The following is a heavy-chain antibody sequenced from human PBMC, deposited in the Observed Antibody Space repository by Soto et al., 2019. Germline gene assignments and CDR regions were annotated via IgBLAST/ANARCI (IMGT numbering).Heavy chain of an antibody. Sequence: QPGGSLRLSCAASGFTVSSNYMSWVRQAPGKGLEWVSVIYSGGSTYYADSVKGRFTISRDNSKNTLYLQMNSLRAEDTAVYYCARDLVVVVTAIRYYYGMDVWGQGTTVTVSS. CDR2: IYSGGST. J-gene: IGHJ6*02. V-gene: IGHV3-53*01. D-gene: IGHD2-21*02. CDR1: GFTVSSNY. CDR3: ARDLVVVVTAIRYYYGMDV.